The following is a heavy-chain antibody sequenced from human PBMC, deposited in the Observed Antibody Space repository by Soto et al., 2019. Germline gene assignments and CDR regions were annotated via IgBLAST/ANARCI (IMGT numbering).Heavy chain of an antibody. D-gene: IGHD6-6*01. CDR2: ISQSGNT. V-gene: IGHV4-34*01. CDR3: ARAPKVSGSSQTRPDF. CDR1: KGNCIGYD. Sequence: SETLSRTSSVEKGNCIGYDGSWIRQHPGKGLEWIGEISQSGNTNYSPSLKSRVSISIDTSKKQFSLNLASVSAADTAVYYCARAPKVSGSSQTRPDFWGQGTLVTVSS. J-gene: IGHJ4*02.